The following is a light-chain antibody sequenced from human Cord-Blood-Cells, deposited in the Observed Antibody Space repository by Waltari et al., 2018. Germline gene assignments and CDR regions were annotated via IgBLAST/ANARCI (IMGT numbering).Light chain of an antibody. V-gene: IGLV2-14*01. J-gene: IGLJ1*01. CDR2: DVS. Sequence: QSALTQPASVSGSPGQSITLPCTGTSSDVGGYNYVSWYQQHPGTAPKLMIYDVSHRPSGVSNRFSGSKSGNTASLTISGLQAEDEADYYCSSYTSSSPYVFGTGTKVTVL. CDR3: SSYTSSSPYV. CDR1: SSDVGGYNY.